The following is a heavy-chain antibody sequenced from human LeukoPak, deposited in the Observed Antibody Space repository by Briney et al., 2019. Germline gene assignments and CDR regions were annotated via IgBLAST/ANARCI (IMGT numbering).Heavy chain of an antibody. Sequence: NPSETLSLTCTVSGGSISSYYWSWIRQPPGKGLEWIGYIYYSGSTNYNPSLKSRVTISVDTSKNQFSLKLSSVTAADTAVYYCARGWEEWELLSWFDPWGQGTLVTVSS. CDR2: IYYSGST. CDR3: ARGWEEWELLSWFDP. J-gene: IGHJ5*02. V-gene: IGHV4-59*01. D-gene: IGHD1-26*01. CDR1: GGSISSYY.